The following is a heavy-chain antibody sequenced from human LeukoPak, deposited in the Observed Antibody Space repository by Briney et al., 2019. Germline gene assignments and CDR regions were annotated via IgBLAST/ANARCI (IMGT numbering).Heavy chain of an antibody. J-gene: IGHJ3*02. Sequence: SETLSLTCTVSGGPISSYYWSWIRQPPGRGLEGIGYIYYSGSTNYNPSLKSQVTISVDTSKNQFSLPLSSVTAADTAVYYCARKYDFWSGHYAFDIWGQGTMVTVSS. D-gene: IGHD3-3*01. CDR3: ARKYDFWSGHYAFDI. CDR1: GGPISSYY. V-gene: IGHV4-59*01. CDR2: IYYSGST.